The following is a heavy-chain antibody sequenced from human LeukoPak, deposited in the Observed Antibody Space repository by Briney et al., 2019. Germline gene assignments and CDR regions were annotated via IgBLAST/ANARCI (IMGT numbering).Heavy chain of an antibody. CDR3: ARLYCSSTSCYYDSKLVPYYFDY. D-gene: IGHD2-2*01. J-gene: IGHJ4*02. Sequence: GGSLRLFCAASGFTLSSYAMQWVGQAPGKGLEYVSAISSKGGSTYYADSVKGRFTISRDNAKNSLYLQMNSLRAEDTAVYYCARLYCSSTSCYYDSKLVPYYFDYWGQGTLVTVSS. CDR1: GFTLSSYA. V-gene: IGHV3-64*02. CDR2: ISSKGGST.